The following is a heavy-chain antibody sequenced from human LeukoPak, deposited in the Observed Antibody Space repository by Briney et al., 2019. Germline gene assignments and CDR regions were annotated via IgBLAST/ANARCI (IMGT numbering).Heavy chain of an antibody. J-gene: IGHJ3*02. CDR2: ISSSSTI. CDR3: ARGVGTPQAFDI. D-gene: IGHD1-26*01. Sequence: PGGSLRLSCAASGFTFSTYSMNWVRQAPGKGLEWVSYISSSSTIYYADSVRGRFTISRDNAKNSLYLQMNSLKAEDTAIYYCARGVGTPQAFDIWGQGTMVTVSS. CDR1: GFTFSTYS. V-gene: IGHV3-48*01.